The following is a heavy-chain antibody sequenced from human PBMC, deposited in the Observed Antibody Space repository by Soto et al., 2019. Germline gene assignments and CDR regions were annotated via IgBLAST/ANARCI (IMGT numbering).Heavy chain of an antibody. CDR2: IIPILGIA. Sequence: QVQLVQSGAEVKKPGSSVKVSCKASGGTFSSYTITWVRQAPGQGLEWMGRIIPILGIANYAQKFQGRVTITADKSTSTAYMELSSLRAEDTAVYCCANPPRYWGPGILVTVSS. CDR1: GGTFSSYT. V-gene: IGHV1-69*02. CDR3: ANPPRY. J-gene: IGHJ4*02.